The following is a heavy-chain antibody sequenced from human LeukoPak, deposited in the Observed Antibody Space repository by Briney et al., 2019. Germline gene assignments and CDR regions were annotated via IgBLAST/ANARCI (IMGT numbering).Heavy chain of an antibody. CDR2: IYSSRST. J-gene: IGHJ6*03. CDR1: GGSISSYY. Sequence: PSETLSLTCTVSGGSISSYYWSWIRQPPGQGLGWIGYIYSSRSTNYNPSLKSRVTISVDTPKTQFSLKLSSVTAADTAVYYCARDVRYYMDVWSKGTTVTVSS. V-gene: IGHV4-59*01. CDR3: ARDVRYYMDV.